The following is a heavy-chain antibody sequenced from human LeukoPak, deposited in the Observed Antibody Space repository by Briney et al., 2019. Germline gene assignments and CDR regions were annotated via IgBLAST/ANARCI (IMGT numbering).Heavy chain of an antibody. V-gene: IGHV4-39*01. CDR3: ASPGSSSLIT. CDR1: GGSIISSSYY. D-gene: IGHD6-13*01. J-gene: IGHJ4*02. Sequence: SETLSLTCTVSGGSIISSSYYWGWIRQPPGKGLEWIGSIYYSGSTYYNPSLKSRVTISVDTSKNQFSLKLSSVTAADTAVYYCASPGSSSLITWGQGTLVTVSS. CDR2: IYYSGST.